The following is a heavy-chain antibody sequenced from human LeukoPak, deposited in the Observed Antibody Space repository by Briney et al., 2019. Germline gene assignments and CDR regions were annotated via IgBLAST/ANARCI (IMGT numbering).Heavy chain of an antibody. V-gene: IGHV4-4*07. Sequence: SETLSLTCTVSGGSISSYYWSWIRQPAGKGLEWIGRIYTSGSTNYNPSLKSRVTMSVDTSKNQFSLKLSSVTAADTAVYYCAREAITMVRGVLNWFDPWGQGTLVTVSS. CDR3: AREAITMVRGVLNWFDP. CDR2: IYTSGST. CDR1: GGSISSYY. D-gene: IGHD3-10*01. J-gene: IGHJ5*02.